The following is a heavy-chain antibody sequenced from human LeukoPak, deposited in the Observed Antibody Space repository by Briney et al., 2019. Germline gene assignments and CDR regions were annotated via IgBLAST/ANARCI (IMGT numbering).Heavy chain of an antibody. CDR1: GFTFSGFW. J-gene: IGHJ3*01. CDR3: ARSSYSSSSSV. V-gene: IGHV3-7*03. D-gene: IGHD6-6*01. CDR2: INSDGSEG. Sequence: GGSLRLSCAVSGFTFSGFWTSWSRQAPGKGLEWVASINSDGSEGYYADVVKGRFTISRDNAKNSLYLQINSLRAEDTAVYYCARSSYSSSSSVWGQGTMVTVSS.